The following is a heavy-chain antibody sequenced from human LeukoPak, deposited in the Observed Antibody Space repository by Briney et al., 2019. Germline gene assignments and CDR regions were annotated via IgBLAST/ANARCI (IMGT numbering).Heavy chain of an antibody. J-gene: IGHJ5*02. D-gene: IGHD2-21*01. CDR3: VRDIRESDR. CDR2: VNTDGSTT. Sequence: GGSLRLSCAASGFIFSSYWMHWVRQAPGEGLVWVSRVNTDGSTTNYADSVKGRFTISRDNAKNTVYLQMNSLRAEDTAVYYCVRDIRESDRWGQGTLVTVSS. CDR1: GFIFSSYW. V-gene: IGHV3-74*01.